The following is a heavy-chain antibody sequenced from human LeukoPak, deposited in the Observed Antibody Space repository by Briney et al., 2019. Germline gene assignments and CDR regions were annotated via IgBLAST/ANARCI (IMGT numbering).Heavy chain of an antibody. CDR1: GGSFSPYY. D-gene: IGHD2-21*02. CDR3: ARDGFYCGGDCYVDY. V-gene: IGHV4-34*01. J-gene: IGHJ4*02. CDR2: INRSGST. Sequence: SETLSLTCAVYGGSFSPYYWSWIRQPPGKGLEWIGEINRSGSTNYNPSLKSRVTISVDTSKNQFSLRLSSVTAADTAVYYCARDGFYCGGDCYVDYWGQGTLVTVSS.